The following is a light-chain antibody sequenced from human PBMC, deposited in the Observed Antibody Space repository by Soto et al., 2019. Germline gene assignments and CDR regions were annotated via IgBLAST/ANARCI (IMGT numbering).Light chain of an antibody. Sequence: DIQMTQSPSTLSAFVGDRVTITCRASQSISSWLAWYQQKPGKAPKLLIYKASSLESGVPSRFSGSVSGTEFTLTISSLQPDDFATYYCQQYNSYSLTFGQGTKVEIK. J-gene: IGKJ1*01. CDR1: QSISSW. V-gene: IGKV1-5*03. CDR2: KAS. CDR3: QQYNSYSLT.